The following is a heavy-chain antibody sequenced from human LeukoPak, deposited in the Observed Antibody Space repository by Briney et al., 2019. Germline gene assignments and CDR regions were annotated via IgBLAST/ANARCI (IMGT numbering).Heavy chain of an antibody. CDR2: IGTAADT. V-gene: IGHV3-13*01. J-gene: IGHJ6*02. D-gene: IGHD2-15*01. Sequence: QSGGSLRLSCAASGLTFSSYDMHWVRQVIGEGLQWVTGIGTAADTYYVGSVKGRLTISRENVKNSLYLQMNNLRAGDTAVYYCARASACGAPSCNLHLGFYYGFDVWGQGTTVTVSS. CDR3: ARASACGAPSCNLHLGFYYGFDV. CDR1: GLTFSSYD.